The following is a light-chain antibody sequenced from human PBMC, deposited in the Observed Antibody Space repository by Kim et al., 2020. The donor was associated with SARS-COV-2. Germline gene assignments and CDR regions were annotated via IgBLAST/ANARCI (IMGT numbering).Light chain of an antibody. Sequence: SPRENATPSSRAGRSVSSNLAWYHQNPCQAPRLLIFGASTRATGIPARFSGSGSGTEFTLTISSLQSEDFAVYYCQQYNNWPPFTFGPGTKVDIK. CDR3: QQYNNWPPFT. J-gene: IGKJ3*01. CDR1: RSVSSN. V-gene: IGKV3-15*01. CDR2: GAS.